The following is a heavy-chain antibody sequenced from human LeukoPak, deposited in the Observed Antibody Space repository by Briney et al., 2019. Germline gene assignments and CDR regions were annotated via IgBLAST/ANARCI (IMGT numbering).Heavy chain of an antibody. CDR1: GGTFSSYA. V-gene: IGHV1-69*13. CDR3: ARPTYPIAAGTFSYPPDYYYYMDV. CDR2: IIPIFGTA. D-gene: IGHD6-13*01. J-gene: IGHJ6*03. Sequence: SVKVSCKASGGTFSSYAISWVRQAPGQGLEWMGGIIPIFGTANYAQKFQGRVTITADESTSTAYMELSSLRSEDTAVYYCARPTYPIAAGTFSYPPDYYYYMDVWGKGTTVTVSS.